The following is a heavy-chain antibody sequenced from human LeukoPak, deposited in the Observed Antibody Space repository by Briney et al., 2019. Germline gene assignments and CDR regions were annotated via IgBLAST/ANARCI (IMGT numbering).Heavy chain of an antibody. CDR2: IKQDGSEK. CDR1: GFTFSSYW. D-gene: IGHD3-10*01. Sequence: GGSLRLSCAASGFTFSSYWMSWVRQAPGKGLEWAANIKQDGSEKYNVDSVKGRFTISRDNAKNSLYLQMNSLRAEDTAVYYCARGLMVRGTYYYYYGMDVWGQGTTVTVSS. J-gene: IGHJ6*02. CDR3: ARGLMVRGTYYYYYGMDV. V-gene: IGHV3-7*01.